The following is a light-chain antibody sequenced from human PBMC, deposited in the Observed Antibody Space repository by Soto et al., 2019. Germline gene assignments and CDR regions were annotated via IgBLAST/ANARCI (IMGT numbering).Light chain of an antibody. CDR1: ISDVGSSNL. V-gene: IGLV2-23*01. CDR3: CSYVGARRYV. J-gene: IGLJ1*01. CDR2: EGN. Sequence: QSALTQPASLSGSPGQSITISWTGSISDVGSSNLVSWYQQHPANVPKLIIYEGNRRPSGVSSRFSGSNSGKTASLTISGLQAEDEADYYCCSYVGARRYVFVIATKLTVL.